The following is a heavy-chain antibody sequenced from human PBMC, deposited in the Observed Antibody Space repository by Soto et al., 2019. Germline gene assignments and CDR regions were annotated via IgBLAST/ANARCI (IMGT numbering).Heavy chain of an antibody. Sequence: QAQLVESGGGVVQPGRSLRLSCAASEFTFNTYAMHWVRQAPGKGLEWVAVIAYDGNDKYYADSVKGRFTISRDNFKNALYLQMNTLRPEDTAMYYCAGDVGNSVPYYYGMDVWGQWTTVTVSS. CDR3: AGDVGNSVPYYYGMDV. D-gene: IGHD1-1*01. V-gene: IGHV3-30*03. CDR2: IAYDGNDK. CDR1: EFTFNTYA. J-gene: IGHJ6*02.